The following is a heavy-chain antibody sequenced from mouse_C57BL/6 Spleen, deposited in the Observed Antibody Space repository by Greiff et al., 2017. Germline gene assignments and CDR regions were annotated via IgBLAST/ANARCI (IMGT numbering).Heavy chain of an antibody. V-gene: IGHV1-55*01. J-gene: IGHJ4*01. CDR3: ARWDTTGVPHY. Sequence: QVQLKESGAELVKPGASVKMSCKASGYTFTSYWITWVKQRPGQGLEWIGDIYPGSGSTNYNEKFKSKATLTVDTSSSTAYMQLSSLTSEDSAVYYCARWDTTGVPHYWGQGTSVTVSS. D-gene: IGHD1-1*01. CDR2: IYPGSGST. CDR1: GYTFTSYW.